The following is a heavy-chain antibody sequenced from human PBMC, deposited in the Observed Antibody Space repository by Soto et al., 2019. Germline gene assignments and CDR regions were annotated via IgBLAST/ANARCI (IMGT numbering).Heavy chain of an antibody. Sequence: ASVKVSCKVSGYTLTELSMHWVRQAPGKGLEWMGGFDPEDGETIYAQKFQGRVTMTEDTSTDTAYMELSSLRSEDTAVYYCATDGGFEVRGTRYNWFDPWGQGTLVTVSS. D-gene: IGHD3-10*01. J-gene: IGHJ5*02. CDR2: FDPEDGET. V-gene: IGHV1-24*01. CDR1: GYTLTELS. CDR3: ATDGGFEVRGTRYNWFDP.